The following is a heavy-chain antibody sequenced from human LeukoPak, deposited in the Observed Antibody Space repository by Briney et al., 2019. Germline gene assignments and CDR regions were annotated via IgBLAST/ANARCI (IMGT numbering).Heavy chain of an antibody. D-gene: IGHD3-10*01. J-gene: IGHJ4*02. CDR3: ARGGYYTSGSYFQ. CDR2: MNPNSGNT. CDR1: GYTFTSYD. V-gene: IGHV1-8*01. Sequence: GASVKVSCKASGYTFTSYDINWVRQATGQGLEWMGWMNPNSGNTGYAQKFQDRVTMTRDTSISTAYMELSRLRSDDTAVYYCARGGYYTSGSYFQWGQGTLVTVSS.